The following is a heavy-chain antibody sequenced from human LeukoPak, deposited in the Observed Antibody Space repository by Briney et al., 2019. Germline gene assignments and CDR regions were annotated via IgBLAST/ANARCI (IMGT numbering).Heavy chain of an antibody. CDR3: AKGGWLQSPFDY. V-gene: IGHV3-21*04. CDR1: GFTLSSYS. Sequence: GSLRLSCAASGFTLSSYSMNWVRQAPGKGLEWVSSISSSSSHIYYADSVKGRFTISRDNFKNTLYLQMNSLRAEDTAVYYCAKGGWLQSPFDYWGQGTLVTVSS. CDR2: ISSSSSHI. D-gene: IGHD5-24*01. J-gene: IGHJ4*02.